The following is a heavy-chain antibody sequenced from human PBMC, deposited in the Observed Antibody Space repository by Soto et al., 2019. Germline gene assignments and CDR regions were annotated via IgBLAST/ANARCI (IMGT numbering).Heavy chain of an antibody. CDR2: ISYDGSNK. Sequence: GGSLRLSCAASGLTFSSYGMHWVRQAPGKGLEWVAVISYDGSNKYYADSVKGRFTISRDNSKNTLYLQMNSLRAEDTAVYYCAKGTTYYYDSSGYGPLDYWGQGTLVTVSS. V-gene: IGHV3-30*18. CDR1: GLTFSSYG. J-gene: IGHJ4*02. CDR3: AKGTTYYYDSSGYGPLDY. D-gene: IGHD3-22*01.